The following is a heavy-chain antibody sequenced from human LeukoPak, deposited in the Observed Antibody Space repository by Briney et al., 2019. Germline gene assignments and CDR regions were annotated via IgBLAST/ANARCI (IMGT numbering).Heavy chain of an antibody. CDR1: GGSISSYY. CDR2: MYYSGGN. D-gene: IGHD4-23*01. V-gene: IGHV4-59*01. Sequence: SETLSLTCTVSGGSISSYYWSWIRQPPRERLQCIVDMYYSGGNNYNPPPNSRVTTSVDTSTNQFSLKLSSVTAADTAVYYCARVSVVYYYMDVWGKGTTGTVSS. CDR3: ARVSVVYYYMDV. J-gene: IGHJ6*03.